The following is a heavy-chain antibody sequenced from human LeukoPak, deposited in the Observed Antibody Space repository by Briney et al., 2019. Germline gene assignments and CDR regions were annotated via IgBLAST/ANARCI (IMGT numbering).Heavy chain of an antibody. Sequence: SETLSLTCTVSGGSISSYYWSWIRQPPGKGLEWIGYIYYSRSTTYNPSLKIRVTISVDTSKNQFSLKLSSVTAADTAVYYCAREPVPYGMDVWGQGTTVTVSS. CDR2: IYYSRST. CDR3: AREPVPYGMDV. V-gene: IGHV4-59*01. D-gene: IGHD2-2*01. J-gene: IGHJ6*02. CDR1: GGSISSYY.